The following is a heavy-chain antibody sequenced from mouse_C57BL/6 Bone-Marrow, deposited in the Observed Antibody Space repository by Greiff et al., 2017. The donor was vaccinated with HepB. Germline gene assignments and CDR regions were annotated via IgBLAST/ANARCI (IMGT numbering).Heavy chain of an antibody. CDR1: GYTFTSYW. D-gene: IGHD2-4*01. CDR3: AIVDYYDYAWFAY. Sequence: QVHVKQPGAELVKPGASVKVSCKASGYTFTSYWMHWVKQRPGQGLEWIGRIHPSDSDTNYNQKFKGKATLTVDKSSSTAYMQLSSLTSEDSAVYYCAIVDYYDYAWFAYWGQGTLVTVSA. J-gene: IGHJ3*01. CDR2: IHPSDSDT. V-gene: IGHV1-74*01.